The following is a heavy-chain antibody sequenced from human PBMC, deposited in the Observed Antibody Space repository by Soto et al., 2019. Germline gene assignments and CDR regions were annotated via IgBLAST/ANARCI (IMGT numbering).Heavy chain of an antibody. D-gene: IGHD6-13*01. CDR1: GGSISSYY. Sequence: SATLSLTCTVSGGSISSYYWSWIRQPPGKGLEWIGYIYYSGSTNYNPSLKSRVTISVDTSKNQFSLKLSSVTAADTAVYYCARYRTIAAAGKGKYYFDYWGQGTLVTVSS. J-gene: IGHJ4*02. CDR2: IYYSGST. CDR3: ARYRTIAAAGKGKYYFDY. V-gene: IGHV4-59*08.